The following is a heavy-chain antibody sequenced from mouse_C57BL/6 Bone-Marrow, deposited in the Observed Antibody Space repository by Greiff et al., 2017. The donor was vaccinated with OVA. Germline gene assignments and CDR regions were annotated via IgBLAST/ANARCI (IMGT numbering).Heavy chain of an antibody. J-gene: IGHJ3*01. CDR3: RGGGTIPFAC. V-gene: IGHV1-42*01. CDR2: INPSTGGT. CDR1: GYSFPGYY. Sequence: EVQLKESGPELVKPGASVKISCKASGYSFPGYYMNWVKQSPEKSLEWIGEINPSTGGTTYNQTFKAKATLTVHKPSSTAFMQLESRTSEDSAVCYWRGGGTIPFACWGQRTRVAVSA. D-gene: IGHD1-1*02.